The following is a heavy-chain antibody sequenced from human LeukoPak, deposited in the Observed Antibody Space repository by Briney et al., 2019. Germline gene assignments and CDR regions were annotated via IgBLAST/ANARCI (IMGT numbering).Heavy chain of an antibody. CDR2: TYYTGST. V-gene: IGHV4-39*02. J-gene: IGHJ3*01. CDR1: GGSVSSRPHF. CDR3: ARLLGGYFAGDAFDV. D-gene: IGHD3-9*01. Sequence: PSETLSLTCTVSGGSVSSRPHFWAWIRQTPGKGLEWIGTTYYTGSTNYNPSLKSRVTIPVDVSTDTFSLNLGSVTAADTAVYYCARLLGGYFAGDAFDVWGQGTMVTVSS.